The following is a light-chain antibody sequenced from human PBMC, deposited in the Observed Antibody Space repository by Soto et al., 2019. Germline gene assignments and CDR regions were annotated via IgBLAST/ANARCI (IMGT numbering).Light chain of an antibody. CDR2: DAS. V-gene: IGKV3-20*01. Sequence: EIVLTQSPGTLSLSPGERATLSCRASQSVSSNYLAWYQQKPGQAPRLLIYDASSRATGIPDRFSGSGSGTDFTLTISRLEPEDFAGYYCQQYGSSPWTFGQRTKVEIK. J-gene: IGKJ1*01. CDR1: QSVSSNY. CDR3: QQYGSSPWT.